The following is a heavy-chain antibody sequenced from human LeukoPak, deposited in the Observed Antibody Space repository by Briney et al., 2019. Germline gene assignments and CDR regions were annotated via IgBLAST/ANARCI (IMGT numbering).Heavy chain of an antibody. CDR1: GYTFTGYY. V-gene: IGHV1-2*02. Sequence: GASVKVSCKASGYTFTGYYMDWVRQAPGQGLGWMGWINPNSGGTNYAQKFQGRVTMTRDTSISTAYMELSRLRSDDTAVYYCATAIAAAGTPDYWGQGTLVTVSS. CDR2: INPNSGGT. J-gene: IGHJ4*02. CDR3: ATAIAAAGTPDY. D-gene: IGHD6-13*01.